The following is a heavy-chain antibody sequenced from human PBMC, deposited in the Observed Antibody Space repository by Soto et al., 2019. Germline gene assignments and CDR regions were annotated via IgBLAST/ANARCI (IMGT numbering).Heavy chain of an antibody. CDR1: GFTFSSYA. CDR3: ARRSSGWYFDY. Sequence: EVQLLESGGGLVQPGGSLRLSCAASGFTFSSYAMNWVRQAPGKGLEWVSVISGSGGSTYYADSVKGRFTISRDNSKNTVYLQMNSLRAEDTAAYYCARRSSGWYFDYWGQGTLVTVSS. V-gene: IGHV3-23*01. J-gene: IGHJ4*02. CDR2: ISGSGGST. D-gene: IGHD6-19*01.